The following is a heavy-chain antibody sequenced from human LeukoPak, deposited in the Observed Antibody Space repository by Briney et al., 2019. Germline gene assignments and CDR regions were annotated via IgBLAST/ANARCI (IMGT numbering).Heavy chain of an antibody. CDR1: GYTLTSYD. Sequence: GASVKVSCKASGYTLTSYDINWVRQATGQGLEWMGWMNPNSGNTGYAQKFQGRVTITRNTSISTAYMELSSLRSEDTAVYYCARVRSYGYGDYWGQGTLVTVSS. D-gene: IGHD5-18*01. J-gene: IGHJ4*02. V-gene: IGHV1-8*03. CDR3: ARVRSYGYGDY. CDR2: MNPNSGNT.